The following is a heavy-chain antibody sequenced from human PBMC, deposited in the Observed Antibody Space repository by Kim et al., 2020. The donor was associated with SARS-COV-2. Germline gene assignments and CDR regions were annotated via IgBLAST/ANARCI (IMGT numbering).Heavy chain of an antibody. Sequence: GGSLRLSCAASGFTFSSYGMHWVRQAPGKGLEWVAVIWYDGSNKYYADSVKGRFTISRDNSKNTLYLQMNSLRAEDTAVYYCAREEGYGSGGFDYWGQGTLVTVSS. CDR2: IWYDGSNK. D-gene: IGHD3-10*01. V-gene: IGHV3-33*01. J-gene: IGHJ4*02. CDR3: AREEGYGSGGFDY. CDR1: GFTFSSYG.